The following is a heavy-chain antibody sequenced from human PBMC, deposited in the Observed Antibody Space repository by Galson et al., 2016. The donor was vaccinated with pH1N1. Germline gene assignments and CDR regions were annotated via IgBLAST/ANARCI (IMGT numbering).Heavy chain of an antibody. J-gene: IGHJ4*02. D-gene: IGHD7-27*01. CDR1: GFTFSSFW. V-gene: IGHV3-74*01. CDR2: ISTEGSSV. CDR3: ARVRLILPGDPTGYFDL. Sequence: SLRLSCAASGFTFSSFWMHWVRQVPGKGLVWVSRISTEGSSVSYADSVKGRFTISRDNARSTLYLEMNSLTAEDTALHYCARVRLILPGDPTGYFDLWGQGALVTVSS.